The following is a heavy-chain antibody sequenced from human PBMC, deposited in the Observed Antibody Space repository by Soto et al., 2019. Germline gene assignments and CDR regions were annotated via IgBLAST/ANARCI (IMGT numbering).Heavy chain of an antibody. J-gene: IGHJ6*03. CDR1: GFTFSSYS. CDR2: ISSSSSTI. V-gene: IGHV3-48*01. CDR3: ARRGRITMVRGVTGYYYMDV. Sequence: EVQLVESGGGLVQPGGSLRLSCAASGFTFSSYSMNWVRQAPGKGLEWVSYISSSSSTIYYADSVKGRFTISRDNAKNSLYLQMNSLRAEDTAVYYCARRGRITMVRGVTGYYYMDVWGKGTTVTVSS. D-gene: IGHD3-10*01.